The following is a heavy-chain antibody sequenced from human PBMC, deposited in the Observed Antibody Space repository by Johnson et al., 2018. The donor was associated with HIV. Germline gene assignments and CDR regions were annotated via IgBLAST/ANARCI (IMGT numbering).Heavy chain of an antibody. J-gene: IGHJ3*02. CDR2: ISYDGSNK. D-gene: IGHD3-9*01. V-gene: IGHV3-30-3*01. CDR1: GFTFSSYA. CDR3: AKDATGYGGFDI. Sequence: QVQLVESGGGVVQPGRSLRLSCAASGFTFSSYAMHWVRQAPGKGLEWVAVISYDGSNKYYADSVKGRFTISRDNSKNTLYLQMNGLRGEDTAAYYCAKDATGYGGFDIWGQGTVVAVSS.